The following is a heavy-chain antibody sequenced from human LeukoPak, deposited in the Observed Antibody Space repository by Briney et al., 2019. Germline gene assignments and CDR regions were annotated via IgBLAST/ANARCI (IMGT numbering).Heavy chain of an antibody. CDR3: AREVFN. D-gene: IGHD2-8*01. Sequence: GGSLRLSCAASGFTVSNNYMSWVRQAPGKGLEWVSVIYSGGSAYYADSVKGRLTISRDDSKNTLYLQINSLRAEDTAVYYCAREVFNWGQGTLVTVSS. V-gene: IGHV3-66*01. J-gene: IGHJ4*02. CDR1: GFTVSNNY. CDR2: IYSGGSA.